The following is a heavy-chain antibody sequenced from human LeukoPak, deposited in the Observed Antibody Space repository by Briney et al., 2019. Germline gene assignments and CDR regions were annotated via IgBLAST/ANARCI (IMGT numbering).Heavy chain of an antibody. CDR1: GGSISSSSYY. CDR3: ARPYDWFDP. Sequence: SETLSLTCTVSGGSISSSSYYWGWIRQPPGKGLEWIGSIYYSGSTYYNPSLKSRVTISVDTSKNQFSLKLTSVTSADTAVYYCARPYDWFDPWGQGTLVTVSS. J-gene: IGHJ5*02. V-gene: IGHV4-39*01. D-gene: IGHD3-3*01. CDR2: IYYSGST.